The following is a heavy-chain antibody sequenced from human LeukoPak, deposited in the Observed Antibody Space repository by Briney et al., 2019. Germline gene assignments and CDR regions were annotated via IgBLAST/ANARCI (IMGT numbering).Heavy chain of an antibody. CDR3: ARDRPQAYLDY. Sequence: PSETLSLTCTVSGGSISSSSYYWGWIRQPPGKGLEWIGSIYYSGSTCYNPSLKSRVTISVDTSKNQFSLKLSSVTAADTAVYYCARDRPQAYLDYWGQGTLVTVSS. CDR2: IYYSGST. CDR1: GGSISSSSYY. J-gene: IGHJ4*02. V-gene: IGHV4-39*07.